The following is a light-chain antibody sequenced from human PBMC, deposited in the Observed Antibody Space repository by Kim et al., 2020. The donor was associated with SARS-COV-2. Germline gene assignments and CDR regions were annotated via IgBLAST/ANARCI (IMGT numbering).Light chain of an antibody. Sequence: VALGQTASITCGGDNIGSKHVHWYQQKAGQAPVLVIYRDSSRPAEITERFSGSNSGNTATLTVSRAQAGDEADYYCQVWDNNTWVFGAGTKLTVL. J-gene: IGLJ3*02. CDR1: NIGSKH. V-gene: IGLV3-9*01. CDR2: RDS. CDR3: QVWDNNTWV.